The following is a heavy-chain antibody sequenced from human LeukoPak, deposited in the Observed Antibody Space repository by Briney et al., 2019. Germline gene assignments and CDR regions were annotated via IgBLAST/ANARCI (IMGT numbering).Heavy chain of an antibody. V-gene: IGHV4-30-4*08. D-gene: IGHD5-18*01. CDR1: GGSISSGDYY. CDR2: IYYSGST. J-gene: IGHJ4*02. Sequence: SQTLSLTCTVSGGSISSGDYYWSWIRQPPGKGLEWIGYIYYSGSTYYNPSLKSRVTISVDTSKNQFSLKLSSVTAADTAVYYCARKDTAMVSDDYWGQGTLVTFSS. CDR3: ARKDTAMVSDDY.